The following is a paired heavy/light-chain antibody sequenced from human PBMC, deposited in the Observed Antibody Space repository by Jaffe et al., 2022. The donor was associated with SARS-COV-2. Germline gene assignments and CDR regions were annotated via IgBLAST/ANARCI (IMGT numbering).Light chain of an antibody. V-gene: IGLV2-8*01. CDR1: SSDVGGYNY. Sequence: QSALTQPPSASGSLGQSVTISCTGTSSDVGGYNYVSWYQQHPGKAPRILISEVSRRSSGVPDRFSGSKSGNTASLTVSGLQVEDEADYYCCSYTGTDNWVFGGGTKLTVL. J-gene: IGLJ2*01. CDR3: CSYTGTDNWV. CDR2: EVS.
Heavy chain of an antibody. CDR1: DLTFSDSW. J-gene: IGHJ6*02. Sequence: EVQLVESGGGLVQPGGSLRLSCAVSDLTFSDSWIHWVRQAPGKGLVWVSRIQSDGSGTIYADSVRGRFIISRDNANKMVFLQMNSLRAEDTAVYYCARDRSYSMDVWGRGTTVTVSS. CDR3: ARDRSYSMDV. D-gene: IGHD3-16*02. V-gene: IGHV3-74*01. CDR2: IQSDGSGT.